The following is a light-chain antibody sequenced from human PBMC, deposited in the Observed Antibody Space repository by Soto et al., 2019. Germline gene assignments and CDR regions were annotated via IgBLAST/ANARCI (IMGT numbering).Light chain of an antibody. V-gene: IGKV3-11*01. CDR1: QSVSSY. Sequence: EIVLTQSPATLSLSPGERATLSCRASQSVSSYLAWYQQKPGQAPRLLIYDASNRATGIPARFSGSGSGTDFTLTISSLEPEDFAVYYCQQRSTPLTFGGGTKGDIK. J-gene: IGKJ4*01. CDR3: QQRSTPLT. CDR2: DAS.